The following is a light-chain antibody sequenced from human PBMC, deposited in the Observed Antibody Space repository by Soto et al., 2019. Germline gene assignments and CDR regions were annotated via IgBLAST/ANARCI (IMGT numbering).Light chain of an antibody. V-gene: IGKV1-39*01. Sequence: DIQMTQSPSSLSASVGDRVTITCRASQSVSTYLNWYQQKPGKAPNLPIYGASSLQSGAPSRFSGSGSGTEFTLTITSLQPGDFATYYCQHSYNNPTTFGQGTKVDIK. CDR1: QSVSTY. CDR2: GAS. CDR3: QHSYNNPTT. J-gene: IGKJ2*01.